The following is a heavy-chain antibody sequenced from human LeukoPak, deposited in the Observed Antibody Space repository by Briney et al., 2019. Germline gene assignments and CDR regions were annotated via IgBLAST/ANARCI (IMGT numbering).Heavy chain of an antibody. CDR2: VYYSGST. J-gene: IGHJ6*03. Sequence: SETLSLTCTVSGGSVSSHRYYWGWLRQPPGKGLEWIGSVYYSGSTYYDPSLKSQLVISVDTSKNQFSLKLTSVTAADTAVYYCARGRHSSGYYFNYYYYYYMDVWGKGTTVTVSS. D-gene: IGHD3-22*01. V-gene: IGHV4-39*01. CDR1: GGSVSSHRYY. CDR3: ARGRHSSGYYFNYYYYYYMDV.